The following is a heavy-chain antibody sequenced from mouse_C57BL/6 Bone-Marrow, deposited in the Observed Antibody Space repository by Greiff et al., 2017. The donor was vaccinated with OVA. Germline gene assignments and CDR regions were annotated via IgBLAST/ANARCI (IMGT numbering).Heavy chain of an antibody. D-gene: IGHD3-3*01. V-gene: IGHV1-15*01. CDR2: IDPETGGT. CDR1: GYTFTDYE. Sequence: QVQLQQSGAELVRPGASVTLSCKASGYTFTDYEMHWVKQTPVHGLEWIGAIDPETGGTAYNQKFKGKAILTVDKSSSTAYMELRSLTSEDSAVYYCTRRDWSFAYWGQGTLVTVSA. J-gene: IGHJ3*01. CDR3: TRRDWSFAY.